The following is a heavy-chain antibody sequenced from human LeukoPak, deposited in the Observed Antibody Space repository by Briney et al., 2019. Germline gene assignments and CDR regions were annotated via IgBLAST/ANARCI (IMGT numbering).Heavy chain of an antibody. CDR3: ARIDSGSYYSRYFDY. V-gene: IGHV4-59*01. J-gene: IGHJ4*02. CDR2: IYYSGST. CDR1: GGSLSSYY. Sequence: PSETLSLTCTVSGGSLSSYYWSWIRQPPGKGLEWIGYIYYSGSTNYSPSLKSRVTISVDTSKNQFSLKLSSVTAADTAVYYCARIDSGSYYSRYFDYWGQGTLVTVSS. D-gene: IGHD1-26*01.